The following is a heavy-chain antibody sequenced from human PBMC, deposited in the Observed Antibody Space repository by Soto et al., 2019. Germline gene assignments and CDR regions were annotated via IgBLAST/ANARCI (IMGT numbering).Heavy chain of an antibody. CDR2: IKEDGSER. D-gene: IGHD2-15*01. CDR3: AKSMGGTANGMDV. J-gene: IGHJ6*02. CDR1: GFTFSRCW. V-gene: IGHV3-7*05. Sequence: PGGSLRLSCAASGFTFSRCWISWVRQTPGKGLEWVTTIKEDGSERYYVDSVKGRFTISRDNAKNSLYLQMNSLRAEDTALYYCAKSMGGTANGMDVWGQGTTVTVAS.